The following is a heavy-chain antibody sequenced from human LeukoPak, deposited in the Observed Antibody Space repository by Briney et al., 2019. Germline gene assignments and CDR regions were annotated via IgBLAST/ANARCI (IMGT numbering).Heavy chain of an antibody. J-gene: IGHJ4*02. CDR1: GGTFSSYA. CDR3: ASPAYSYGPLCC. D-gene: IGHD5-18*01. Sequence: AASVKVSCKASGGTFSSYAISWVRQASGQGLEWMGGIIPIFGTANYAQKFQGRVTITADESTSTAYMELSSLRSEDTAVYYCASPAYSYGPLCCWGQGTLVTVSS. CDR2: IIPIFGTA. V-gene: IGHV1-69*13.